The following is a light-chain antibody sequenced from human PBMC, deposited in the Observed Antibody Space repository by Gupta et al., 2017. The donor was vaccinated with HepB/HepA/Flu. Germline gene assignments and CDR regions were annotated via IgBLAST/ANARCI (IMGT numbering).Light chain of an antibody. Sequence: DIQMTQSPSSLSASVGDRVTITCRASQSISSYLNWYQQKPGKAPKLLIYAASSLQSGVPSRFSGSGSGTDFTLTISRLQPEDFATYYCQHRDRTLCTFGQGTQVEIK. V-gene: IGKV1-39*01. CDR1: QSISSY. CDR2: AAS. CDR3: QHRDRTLCT. J-gene: IGKJ1*01.